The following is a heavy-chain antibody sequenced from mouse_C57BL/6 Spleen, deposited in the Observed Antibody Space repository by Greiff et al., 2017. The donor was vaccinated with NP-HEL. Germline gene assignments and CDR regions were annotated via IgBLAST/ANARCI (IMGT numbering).Heavy chain of an antibody. D-gene: IGHD4-1*01. CDR2: INSDGGST. Sequence: EVQGVESGGGLVQPGESLKLSCESNEYEFPSHDMSWVRKTPEKRLELVAAINSDGGSTYYPDTMARRFIISRDNTKKTLYLQMSSLRSEDTALYYCARGLTGTGAMDYWGQGTSVTVSS. J-gene: IGHJ4*01. CDR1: EYEFPSHD. V-gene: IGHV5-2*01. CDR3: ARGLTGTGAMDY.